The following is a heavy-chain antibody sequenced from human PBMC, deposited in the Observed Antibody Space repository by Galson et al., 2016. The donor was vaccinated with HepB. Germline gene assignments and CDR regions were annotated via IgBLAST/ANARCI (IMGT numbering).Heavy chain of an antibody. V-gene: IGHV3-11*04. CDR3: ARPPVYDYVRGTYRPFFDY. D-gene: IGHD3-16*02. J-gene: IGHJ4*02. CDR2: ISGSGSTI. CDR1: GFTFKDYY. Sequence: SLRLSCAASGFTFKDYYMSWIRQAPGKGLEWISYISGSGSTIFYADSEQGRFIISRDNAKNSLYLQMNSLRAEDTAVYYCARPPVYDYVRGTYRPFFDYWGQGTLVTVSS.